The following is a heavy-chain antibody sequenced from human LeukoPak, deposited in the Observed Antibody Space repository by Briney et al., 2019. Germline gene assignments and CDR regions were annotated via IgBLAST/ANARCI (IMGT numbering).Heavy chain of an antibody. V-gene: IGHV3-30*02. CDR2: IRYDGSNK. CDR3: AKDRGGGWSTRYFDY. J-gene: IGHJ4*02. D-gene: IGHD6-19*01. Sequence: GGSLRLSCAASGFTFSSYGMHWVRQAPGKGLEWVAFIRYDGSNKYYAGSVKGRFTISRDNSKNTLYLQMNSLRAEDTAVYYCAKDRGGGWSTRYFDYWGQGTLVTVSS. CDR1: GFTFSSYG.